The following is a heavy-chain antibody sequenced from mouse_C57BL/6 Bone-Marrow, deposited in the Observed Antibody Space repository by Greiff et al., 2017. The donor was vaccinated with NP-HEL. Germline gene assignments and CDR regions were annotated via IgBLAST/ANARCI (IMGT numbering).Heavy chain of an antibody. Sequence: QVQLQQSGAELARPGASVKMSCKASGYTFTSYTMHWVKQRPGQGLEWIGYINPSSGYTKYNQKFKDKATLTADKSSSTAYMQLSSLTSEDSAFYYCARGYGIYWYFDVWGTGTTVTVSS. J-gene: IGHJ1*03. V-gene: IGHV1-4*01. CDR2: INPSSGYT. CDR3: ARGYGIYWYFDV. D-gene: IGHD2-1*01. CDR1: GYTFTSYT.